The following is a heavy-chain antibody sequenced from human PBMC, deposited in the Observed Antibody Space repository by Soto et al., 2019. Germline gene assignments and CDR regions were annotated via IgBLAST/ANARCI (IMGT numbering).Heavy chain of an antibody. J-gene: IGHJ4*02. CDR2: IYYSGST. CDR3: ARRRTPDY. CDR1: GGSISSYY. Sequence: QVQLQESGPGLVKPSETLSLTCTVSGGSISSYYWSWIRQPPGKGLEWIGYIYYSGSTNYNPSLQSRVTISVDTSKNQFSLKLSSVTAADTAVYYCARRRTPDYWGQGTLVTVSS. V-gene: IGHV4-59*01.